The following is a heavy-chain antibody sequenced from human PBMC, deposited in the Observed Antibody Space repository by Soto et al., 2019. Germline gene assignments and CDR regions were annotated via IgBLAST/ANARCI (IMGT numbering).Heavy chain of an antibody. CDR2: ISYSGST. Sequence: SETLSLTCPVSGGSISSGNYYWSWIRQPPGKGLEWIGFISYSGSTYYNASLKSRVTISVDTSKNQFSLYLQMNSLRPDDTAMYYCARDGVSSTEYTWNYGTYFDYWGQGALVTVSS. CDR3: ARDGVSSTEYTWNYGTYFDY. D-gene: IGHD1-7*01. J-gene: IGHJ4*02. V-gene: IGHV4-30-4*02. CDR1: GGSISSGNYY.